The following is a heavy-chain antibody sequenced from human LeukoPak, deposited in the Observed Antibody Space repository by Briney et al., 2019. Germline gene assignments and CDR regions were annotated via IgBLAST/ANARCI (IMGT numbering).Heavy chain of an antibody. J-gene: IGHJ4*02. Sequence: GGSLRLSCAASGFTFDDYGMSWVRQAPGKGLEWVSGINWNGGSTRYADSVKGRFSISRDNAKNSPYLQMNSLRAEDTALYYCARASMVVTPDYWGQGTLVTVSS. CDR3: ARASMVVTPDY. CDR1: GFTFDDYG. D-gene: IGHD4-23*01. CDR2: INWNGGST. V-gene: IGHV3-20*04.